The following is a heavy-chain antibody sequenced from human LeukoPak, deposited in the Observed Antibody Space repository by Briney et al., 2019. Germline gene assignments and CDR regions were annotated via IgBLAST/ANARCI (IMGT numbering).Heavy chain of an antibody. CDR2: ISGSGGST. CDR1: GFTFSSYG. CDR3: AAGFGSYFDY. J-gene: IGHJ4*02. V-gene: IGHV3-23*01. D-gene: IGHD3-10*01. Sequence: PGGSLRLSCAASGFTFSSYGMSWVRQAPGKGLEWVSAISGSGGSTYYADSVKGRFTISRDNSKNTLYLQMNSLRAEDTAVNYCAAGFGSYFDYWGQGTLVTVSS.